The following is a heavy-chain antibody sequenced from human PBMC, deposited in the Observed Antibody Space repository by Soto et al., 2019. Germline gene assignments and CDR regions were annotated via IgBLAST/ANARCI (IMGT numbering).Heavy chain of an antibody. J-gene: IGHJ6*03. CDR2: INHSGST. CDR1: SVSLIHYY. D-gene: IGHD2-15*01. Sequence: TLSYTCGFYSVSLIHYYCRVKLQPTVKRKQEREEINHSGSTNYKPSIKSRVTISVDTYKIQFSLKMRSVTAADTAVYYCARERQSEDIVVVGAAPIDYYMDVWGKGTTVTV. CDR3: ARERQSEDIVVVGAAPIDYYMDV. V-gene: IGHV4-34*01.